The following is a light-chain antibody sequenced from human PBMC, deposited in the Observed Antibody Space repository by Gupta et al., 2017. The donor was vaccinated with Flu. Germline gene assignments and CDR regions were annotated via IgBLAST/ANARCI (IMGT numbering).Light chain of an antibody. CDR1: QSVGSN. V-gene: IGKV3-15*01. Sequence: EIVMTQSPATLSVSPGEGATLSCRASQSVGSNLAWYQQKPGQAPRLLIYRTSTRAAGIPARFSGSGSGTEFTLTISSLQSEDLAVYFCQQYNNWPPYTFGQGTKLKIK. CDR2: RTS. J-gene: IGKJ2*01. CDR3: QQYNNWPPYT.